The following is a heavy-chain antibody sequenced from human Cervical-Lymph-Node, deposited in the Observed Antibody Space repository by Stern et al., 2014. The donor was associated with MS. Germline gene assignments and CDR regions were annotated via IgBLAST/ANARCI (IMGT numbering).Heavy chain of an antibody. CDR3: ASIQLWSKSFDY. CDR2: VYYSGST. Sequence: QLQLQESGPGLVQPSETLSLTCTVSNVSIGLFYWSWIRQSPGRGLEWLGYVYYSGSTDYNPSFKSRVTMAVDTSKSQFSLKLSSLTAADTAVYYCASIQLWSKSFDYWGRGTLVTVSS. CDR1: NVSIGLFY. D-gene: IGHD1-1*01. J-gene: IGHJ4*02. V-gene: IGHV4-59*01.